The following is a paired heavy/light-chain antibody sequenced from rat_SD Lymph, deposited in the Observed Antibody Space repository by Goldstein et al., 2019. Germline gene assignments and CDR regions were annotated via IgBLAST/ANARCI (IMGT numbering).Light chain of an antibody. CDR3: QQYYNFLMYT. CDR1: QSLLYNENKKNY. Sequence: DIVMTQTPSSQAVSAGEKVTMSCKSSQSLLYNENKKNYLAWYQQKPGQSPKLLIYWASTRESGVPDRFIGSGSGTDFTLTISSVQAEDLAVYYCQQYYNFLMYTFGAGTKLELK. J-gene: IGKJ2-3*01. V-gene: IGKV8S4*01. CDR2: WAS.
Heavy chain of an antibody. D-gene: IGHD1-6*01. CDR1: GFSLTSYH. CDR3: TREEGYGLGDFDY. J-gene: IGHJ2*01. CDR2: IQSGGST. V-gene: IGHV2S1*01. Sequence: QVQLKESGPGLVQTSQTLSLTCTVSGFSLTSYHVSWVRQPPGKGLEWMGRIQSGGSTYYNSALKSRLSISRDTSKSQVFLKMNSLQTEDTAIYYCTREEGYGLGDFDYWGQGVMVTVSS.